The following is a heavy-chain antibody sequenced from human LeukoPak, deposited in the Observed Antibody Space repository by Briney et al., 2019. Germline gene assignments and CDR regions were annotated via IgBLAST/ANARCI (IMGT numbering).Heavy chain of an antibody. D-gene: IGHD5-12*01. CDR1: GGSISSSSYY. J-gene: IGHJ4*02. CDR3: ARDLVATYFDY. V-gene: IGHV4-39*07. Sequence: SETLSLTCTVSGGSISSSSYYWGWIRQPSGKGLEWIGSIYYSGSTYYNPSLKSRVTISVDTSKNQFSLKLSSVTAADTAVYYCARDLVATYFDYWGQGTLVTVSS. CDR2: IYYSGST.